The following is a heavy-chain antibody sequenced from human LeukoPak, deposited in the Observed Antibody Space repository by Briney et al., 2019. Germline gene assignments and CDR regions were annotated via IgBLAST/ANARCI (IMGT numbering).Heavy chain of an antibody. CDR2: IYISGST. Sequence: KPPETLSLTCTFSGASISTDHWNWIRQPAGKGLEWIGRIYISGSTNYNPSPKSRVTVSVDTSKNLFSLNLRSVTAADTAVYYCARERAARPGFDYWGQGTLVTVSS. CDR1: GASISTDH. D-gene: IGHD6-6*01. J-gene: IGHJ4*02. CDR3: ARERAARPGFDY. V-gene: IGHV4-4*07.